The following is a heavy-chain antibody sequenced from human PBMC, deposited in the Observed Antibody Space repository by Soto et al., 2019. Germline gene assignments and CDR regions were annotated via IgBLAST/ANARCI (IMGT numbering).Heavy chain of an antibody. Sequence: QVQLQQWGAGLLKPSETLSLTCAVYGGSFSGYYWSWIRQPPGKGLEWIGEINHSGSTNYNPSRKSRVTISVDTSKSQFSLQLSSVTAADTAVYYCARGLRGYCTNGVCRRRWFDPWGQGTLVTVSS. J-gene: IGHJ5*02. D-gene: IGHD2-8*01. CDR2: INHSGST. CDR1: GGSFSGYY. V-gene: IGHV4-34*01. CDR3: ARGLRGYCTNGVCRRRWFDP.